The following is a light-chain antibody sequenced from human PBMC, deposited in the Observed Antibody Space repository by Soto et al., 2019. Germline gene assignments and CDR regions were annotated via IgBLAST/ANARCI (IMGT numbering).Light chain of an antibody. CDR3: CSYAGSYTHV. V-gene: IGLV2-11*01. Sequence: QSVLTQPRSVSGSPGQSVTISCTGTSSDVGTYNYVSWYQQHPGKAPKLIIYDVTKWPSGVPDRFSGSKSGNTASLTISGLQAEDEADYYCCSYAGSYTHVFGTGTKVNV. J-gene: IGLJ1*01. CDR1: SSDVGTYNY. CDR2: DVT.